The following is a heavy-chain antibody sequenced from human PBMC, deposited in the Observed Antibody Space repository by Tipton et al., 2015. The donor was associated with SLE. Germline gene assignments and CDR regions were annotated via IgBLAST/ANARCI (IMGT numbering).Heavy chain of an antibody. CDR1: GFTFSDYY. V-gene: IGHV3-11*05. CDR2: ISSSSSYT. J-gene: IGHJ4*02. D-gene: IGHD6-13*01. Sequence: SLRLSCAASGFTFSDYYMSWIRQAPGKGLEWVSYISSSSSYTNYADSVKGRFTISRDNAKNSLYLQMNSLRAEDTAVYYCAREMLLYSSSWQGFDYWGQGTLVTVSS. CDR3: AREMLLYSSSWQGFDY.